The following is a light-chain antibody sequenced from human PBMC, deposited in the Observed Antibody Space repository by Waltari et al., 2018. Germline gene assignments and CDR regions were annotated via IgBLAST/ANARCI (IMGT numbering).Light chain of an antibody. CDR3: QSYDTSLSVV. CDR2: GST. CDR1: GPHIGAGHD. Sequence: QSVLKQPPSVSGAPRQRVTISSTGSGPHIGAGHDVHWYQQPPRAAPKLLIYGSTSRPLGVPDRFFGSTSGTSASLVIIGLQAEDEGDYYCQSYDTSLSVVFGGGTKLTVL. J-gene: IGLJ3*02. V-gene: IGLV1-40*01.